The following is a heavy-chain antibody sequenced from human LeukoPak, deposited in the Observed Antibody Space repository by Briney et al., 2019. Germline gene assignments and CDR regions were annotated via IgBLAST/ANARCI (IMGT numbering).Heavy chain of an antibody. CDR2: IKEDGSEK. Sequence: GGSLRLSCAASGFTFSRSWMHWVRQAPGKGLEWVASIKEDGSEKYYADSVRGRFTISRDNAKNSLFLQMNSLRAEDTALYYCATYSGVHHKTFDDWGQGTLVTVSS. J-gene: IGHJ4*02. CDR3: ATYSGVHHKTFDD. V-gene: IGHV3-7*03. CDR1: GFTFSRSW. D-gene: IGHD1-26*01.